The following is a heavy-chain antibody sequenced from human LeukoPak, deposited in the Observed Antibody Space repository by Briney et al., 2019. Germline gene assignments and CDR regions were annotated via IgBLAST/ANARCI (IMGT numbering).Heavy chain of an antibody. CDR1: GFRFSDYY. J-gene: IGHJ4*02. Sequence: PGGSLRLSCAASGFRFSDYYMSWIRQAPGKGQELVSHISSSGSTIYYADSMKGRFTISRDNAKNSLYLQMNSLRAEDTAVYYCARALWLGEGFFDYWGQGTLVTVSS. D-gene: IGHD3-10*01. CDR2: ISSSGSTI. CDR3: ARALWLGEGFFDY. V-gene: IGHV3-11*04.